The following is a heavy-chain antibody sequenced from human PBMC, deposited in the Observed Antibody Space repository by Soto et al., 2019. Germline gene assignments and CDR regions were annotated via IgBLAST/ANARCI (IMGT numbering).Heavy chain of an antibody. Sequence: EVQLVESGGGLVQPGGSLRLSCAASGFTVSSNYMSWVRQAPGKGLEWVSVIYSGGSTYYADSVKGRFTISRDNSKNTLYLQMNSLIAEDTAVYYCAREVGVAATSPLYYYYYMDVWGKGNTVTVSS. CDR3: AREVGVAATSPLYYYYYMDV. J-gene: IGHJ6*03. V-gene: IGHV3-66*01. D-gene: IGHD2-15*01. CDR2: IYSGGST. CDR1: GFTVSSNY.